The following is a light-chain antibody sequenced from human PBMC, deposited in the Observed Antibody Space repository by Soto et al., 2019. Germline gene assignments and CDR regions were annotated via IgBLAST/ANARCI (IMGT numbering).Light chain of an antibody. CDR2: GAS. CDR1: QSLSNN. J-gene: IGKJ2*01. Sequence: EIVMTQSPATLSVSPGERATLSCRASQSLSNNLAWYQQKPGQAPRLLIYGASTRATGIPARFSGSGSGTEFTLTISSPQSGDFAVYYCQQYNYWPPYTFGQGTKVEIK. CDR3: QQYNYWPPYT. V-gene: IGKV3-15*01.